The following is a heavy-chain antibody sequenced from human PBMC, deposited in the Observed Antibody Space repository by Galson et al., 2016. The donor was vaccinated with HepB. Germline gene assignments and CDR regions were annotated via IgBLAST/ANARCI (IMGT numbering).Heavy chain of an antibody. CDR2: ISHAGTKT. Sequence: SLRLSCAASGFTFSGYGMHWVRQAPGKGLAWVALISHAGTKTFYADSVKGRFTISRDNSKNTLSLQMNSLRPEDTAVYYCAIPDYWGQGTLVTVSS. V-gene: IGHV3-30*03. CDR3: AIPDY. J-gene: IGHJ4*02. CDR1: GFTFSGYG.